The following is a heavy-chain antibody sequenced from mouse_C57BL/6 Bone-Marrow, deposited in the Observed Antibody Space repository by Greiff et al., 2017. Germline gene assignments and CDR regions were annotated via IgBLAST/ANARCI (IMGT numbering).Heavy chain of an antibody. CDR2: IYPRDGST. Sequence: VQLVESGPELVKPGASVKLSCTASGYTFTSYDINWVKQRPGQGLEWIGWIYPRDGSTKYNEKFKGQATLTVDTSSSTAYMELHSLTSEDSAVYFCARDYGSSYWYFDVWGTGTTVTVSS. D-gene: IGHD1-1*01. V-gene: IGHV1-85*01. J-gene: IGHJ1*03. CDR3: ARDYGSSYWYFDV. CDR1: GYTFTSYD.